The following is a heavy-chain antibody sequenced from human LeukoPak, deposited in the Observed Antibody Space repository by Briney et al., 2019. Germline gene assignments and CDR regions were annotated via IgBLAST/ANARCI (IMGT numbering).Heavy chain of an antibody. CDR1: GFPFSSYS. Sequence: GGSLRLSCAASGFPFSSYSMTWVRQAPGKGLEWVANIKPDGTTKFYVDSVKGRFTISRDNALNSLYLQMNSLRAEDTAIYYCARSIPFGTTWYGRSDYWGQGTLVTVSS. CDR2: IKPDGTTK. V-gene: IGHV3-7*03. CDR3: ARSIPFGTTWYGRSDY. D-gene: IGHD6-13*01. J-gene: IGHJ4*02.